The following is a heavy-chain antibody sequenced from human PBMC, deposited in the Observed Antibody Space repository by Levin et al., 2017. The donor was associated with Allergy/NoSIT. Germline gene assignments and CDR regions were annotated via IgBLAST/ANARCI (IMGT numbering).Heavy chain of an antibody. D-gene: IGHD3-10*01. Sequence: AGGSLRLSCAASGFTFSSYAMHWVRQAPGKGLEWVAVISYDGSSKYYADSVKGRFTISRDNSKNTLYLQMNSLIAEDTAVYYCARDAYYGSGSYFPFWGQGTLVTVSS. V-gene: IGHV3-30-3*01. CDR1: GFTFSSYA. CDR3: ARDAYYGSGSYFPF. CDR2: ISYDGSSK. J-gene: IGHJ4*02.